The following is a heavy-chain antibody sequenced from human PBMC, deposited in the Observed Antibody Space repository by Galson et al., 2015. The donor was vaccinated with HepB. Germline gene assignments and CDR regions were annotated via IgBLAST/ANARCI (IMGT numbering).Heavy chain of an antibody. Sequence: CAISGDSVSSNSAAWNWIRQSPSRGLEWLGRTYYRSKWYNDYAVSVKSRITINPDTSKNQFSLQLNSVTPEDTAVYYCARVRGYFDWLSPNPRHYYYGMDVWGQGTTVTVSS. CDR1: GDSVSSNSAA. J-gene: IGHJ6*02. D-gene: IGHD3-9*01. V-gene: IGHV6-1*01. CDR2: TYYRSKWYN. CDR3: ARVRGYFDWLSPNPRHYYYGMDV.